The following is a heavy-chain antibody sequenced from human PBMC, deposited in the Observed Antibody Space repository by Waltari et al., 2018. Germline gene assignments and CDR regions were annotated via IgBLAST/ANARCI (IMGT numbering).Heavy chain of an antibody. CDR1: GGSVRSGRYY. V-gene: IGHV4-39*02. CDR2: INHSGLT. Sequence: QVQLQASGPGLVKPSEPLSLTCTVSGGSVRSGRYYWIWIRQPPGKGPEWMGTINHSGLTYYNPSLKSRVTISVDTSKNHFSLEMRSVTAADTAVYYCVRDRPGYRDYPSYYFDSWGQGTLVTVSS. CDR3: VRDRPGYRDYPSYYFDS. J-gene: IGHJ4*02. D-gene: IGHD4-17*01.